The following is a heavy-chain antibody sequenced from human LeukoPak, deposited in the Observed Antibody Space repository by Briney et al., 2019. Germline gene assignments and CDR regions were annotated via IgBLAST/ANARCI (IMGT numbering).Heavy chain of an antibody. D-gene: IGHD3-3*01. CDR1: GYTFTSYG. CDR2: ISAYNGNT. J-gene: IGHJ4*02. CDR3: ARVYDLWSGSPLDY. V-gene: IGHV1-18*01. Sequence: ASVKVSCKASGYTFTSYGISWVRQAPGQGLEWMGWISAYNGNTNYAQNLQARLTMTTDISTGTAYLELRSLRYDDTAVYYCARVYDLWSGSPLDYWGQGTLVTVSS.